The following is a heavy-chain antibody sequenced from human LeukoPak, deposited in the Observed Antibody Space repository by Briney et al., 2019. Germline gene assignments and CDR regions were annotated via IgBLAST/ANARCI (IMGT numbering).Heavy chain of an antibody. V-gene: IGHV1-46*01. J-gene: IGHJ4*02. CDR2: INPSGGST. CDR3: ARGAYYYGSMVDY. D-gene: IGHD3-10*01. CDR1: GYTFTSYY. Sequence: ASVRVSCKASGYTFTSYYIHWVRQAPGQGLEWMGIINPSGGSTNYAQKLQGRVTMTRDTSTSTVYIELSSLRSEDTAVYYCARGAYYYGSMVDYWGQGTLVTVSS.